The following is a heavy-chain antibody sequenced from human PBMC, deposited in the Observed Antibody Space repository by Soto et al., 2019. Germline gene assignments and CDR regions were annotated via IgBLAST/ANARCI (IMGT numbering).Heavy chain of an antibody. Sequence: PGGSLRLSGAASGFTFSTYDMHWVRQARGKGLEWVSAIGTIRDTYYLDSVKGRFTISRENAKNSVYLQMNSLRAGDTAVYYCARGRSNQYESSPPPKFDPWGRGTLVTVSS. CDR2: IGTIRDT. CDR3: ARGRSNQYESSPPPKFDP. D-gene: IGHD2-8*01. V-gene: IGHV3-13*01. J-gene: IGHJ5*02. CDR1: GFTFSTYD.